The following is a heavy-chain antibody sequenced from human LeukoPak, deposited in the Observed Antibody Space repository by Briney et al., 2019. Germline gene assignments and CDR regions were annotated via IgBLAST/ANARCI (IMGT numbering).Heavy chain of an antibody. V-gene: IGHV5-51*01. J-gene: IGHJ6*03. CDR1: GYSFSNYW. CDR3: ARRDRDVPGYYMDV. CDR2: IYPGDSDT. Sequence: GESLKISYKGSGYSFSNYWIGWVRQMPGKGLEWMGIIYPGDSDTRYSPSFQGQVTISADKSISTAYLQWSTLQASDTAIYYCARRDRDVPGYYMDVWGKGTTVTVSS. D-gene: IGHD1-14*01.